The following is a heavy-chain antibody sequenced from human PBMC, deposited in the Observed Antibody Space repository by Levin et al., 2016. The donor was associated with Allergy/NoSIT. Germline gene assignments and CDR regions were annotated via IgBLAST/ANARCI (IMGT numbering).Heavy chain of an antibody. V-gene: IGHV4-61*07. CDR2: IYYSGST. D-gene: IGHD7-27*01. Sequence: RQAPGKGLEWIGYIYYSGSTNYNPSLKSRVTISVDTSKNQFSLKLSSVTAADTAVYYCARHEARLGAFDYWGQGTLVTVSS. J-gene: IGHJ4*02. CDR3: ARHEARLGAFDY.